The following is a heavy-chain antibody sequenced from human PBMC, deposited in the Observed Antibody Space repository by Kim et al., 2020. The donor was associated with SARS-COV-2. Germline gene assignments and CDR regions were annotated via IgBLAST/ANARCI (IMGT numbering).Heavy chain of an antibody. V-gene: IGHV3-13*01. D-gene: IGHD6-25*01. CDR3: TRDGAAGGLDS. CDR2: ET. Sequence: ETYYAGSVKGRFTIARENAENSLYLEMNSVRAEDTAAYYCTRDGAAGGLDSWGQGTLVTVSS. J-gene: IGHJ5*01.